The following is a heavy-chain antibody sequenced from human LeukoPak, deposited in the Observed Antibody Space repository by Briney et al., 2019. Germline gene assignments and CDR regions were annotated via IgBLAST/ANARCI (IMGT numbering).Heavy chain of an antibody. CDR3: AGGGGQWPHY. CDR2: ISWNSGSI. V-gene: IGHV3-9*01. Sequence: PGGSLRLSCAASGFSFDDYAMHWVRQAPGKGLEWVSGISWNSGSIGYADSVKGRFTISRDNAKNSLYLQMNSLRAEDTALYYCAGGGGQWPHYWGQGTLVTVSS. D-gene: IGHD6-19*01. J-gene: IGHJ4*02. CDR1: GFSFDDYA.